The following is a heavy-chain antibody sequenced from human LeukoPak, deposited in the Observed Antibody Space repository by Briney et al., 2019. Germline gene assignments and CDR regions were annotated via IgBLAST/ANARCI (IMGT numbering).Heavy chain of an antibody. CDR3: ARDRILTRDSSGYAFDY. CDR1: GGTFSSYA. D-gene: IGHD3-22*01. Sequence: GSSVKVSCKASGGTFSSYAISWVRQAPGQGLEWMGGIIPIFGIANYAQKFQGRVTITADESTSTAYMELSSLRSEDTAVYYCARDRILTRDSSGYAFDYWGQGTLVTVSS. V-gene: IGHV1-69*01. J-gene: IGHJ4*02. CDR2: IIPIFGIA.